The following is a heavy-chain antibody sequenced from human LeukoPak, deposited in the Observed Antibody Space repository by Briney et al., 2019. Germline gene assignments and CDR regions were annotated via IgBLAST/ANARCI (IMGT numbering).Heavy chain of an antibody. CDR2: INPSGGST. CDR1: GYTFTSYY. J-gene: IGHJ3*02. D-gene: IGHD4-23*01. Sequence: ASVKVSCKAFGYTFTSYYMHWVRQAPGQGLEWMGIINPSGGSTSYAQKFQGRVTMTRDTSTSTVYMELSSLRSEDTAVYYCARERVKLGRATVVTPQAAFDIWGQGTMVTVSS. V-gene: IGHV1-46*01. CDR3: ARERVKLGRATVVTPQAAFDI.